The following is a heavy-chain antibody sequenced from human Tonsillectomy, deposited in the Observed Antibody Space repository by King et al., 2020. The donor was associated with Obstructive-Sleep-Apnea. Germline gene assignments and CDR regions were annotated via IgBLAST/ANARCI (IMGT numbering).Heavy chain of an antibody. CDR2: RNPNSSNT. J-gene: IGHJ3*01. D-gene: IGHD2-21*01. CDR1: GYTFTSYD. Sequence: QLVQSGAEVKKPGASVKVSCKASGYTFTSYDINWVRQATGQGLEWMGGRNPNSSNTGYAQKFQGKVTMTRNTSISTAYLGLSGLRSDDTAVYYCARGHIYAFDVWGQGTMVTVSS. V-gene: IGHV1-8*01. CDR3: ARGHIYAFDV.